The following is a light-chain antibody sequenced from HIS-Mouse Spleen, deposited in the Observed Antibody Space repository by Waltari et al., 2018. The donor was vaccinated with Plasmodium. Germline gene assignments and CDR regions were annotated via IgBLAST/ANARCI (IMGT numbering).Light chain of an antibody. CDR2: GAY. CDR3: QQYNNWSFT. V-gene: IGKV3-15*01. CDR1: QSVSIN. Sequence: EIVMTQSPATLSVSPGERAALSCRASQSVSINLAWYQQNPGQAPRLLIYGAYTRATGIPARFSGGGSGTEFTLTISSLQSEDFAVYYCQQYNNWSFTFGPGTKVDIK. J-gene: IGKJ3*01.